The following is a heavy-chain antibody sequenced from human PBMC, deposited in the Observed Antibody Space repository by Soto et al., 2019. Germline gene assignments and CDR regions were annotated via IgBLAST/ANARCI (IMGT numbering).Heavy chain of an antibody. Sequence: LSLTFTVSGASMNSYHWSWIRQPAGKGLEWIGHIHSSGSTNYNPSLKSRVTMSVDTSKNQFSLRLMSLTAADTAVYYCARDQGVAAAGITLFDPWGQGSLVTVSS. J-gene: IGHJ5*02. D-gene: IGHD6-13*01. V-gene: IGHV4-4*07. CDR1: GASMNSYH. CDR3: ARDQGVAAAGITLFDP. CDR2: IHSSGST.